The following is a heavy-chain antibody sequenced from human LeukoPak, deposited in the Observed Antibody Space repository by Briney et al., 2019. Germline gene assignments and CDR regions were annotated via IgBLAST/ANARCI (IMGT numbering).Heavy chain of an antibody. D-gene: IGHD6-13*01. Sequence: PGGSLRLSCAASGFTFSSYSMNWVRQAPGKGLEWVSSISSSSSYIYYADSVKGRFTISRDNAKNSLYLQMNSLRAEDTAVYYCARVASSWFPSLDYWGQGTLVTVSS. J-gene: IGHJ4*02. V-gene: IGHV3-21*01. CDR3: ARVASSWFPSLDY. CDR2: ISSSSSYI. CDR1: GFTFSSYS.